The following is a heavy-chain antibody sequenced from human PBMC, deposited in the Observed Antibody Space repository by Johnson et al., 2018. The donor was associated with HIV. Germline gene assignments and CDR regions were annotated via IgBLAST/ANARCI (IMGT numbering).Heavy chain of an antibody. CDR2: IWYDGSNK. CDR3: ARDRGAGSSGAFDI. Sequence: QVQLVESGGGVVQPGRSLRLSCAASGFTFSTYGMHWVRQAPGKGLEWVALIWYDGSNKYYADSVKGRFTISRDNSKNTLYLQMNSLRAEDTAVYYCARDRGAGSSGAFDIWGQGTMVTVSS. D-gene: IGHD6-6*01. CDR1: GFTFSTYG. J-gene: IGHJ3*02. V-gene: IGHV3-33*01.